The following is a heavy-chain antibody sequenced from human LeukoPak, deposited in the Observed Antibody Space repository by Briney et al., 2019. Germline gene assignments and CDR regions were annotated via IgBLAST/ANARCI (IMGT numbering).Heavy chain of an antibody. CDR1: GFTFSSYA. J-gene: IGHJ4*02. D-gene: IGHD2-8*01. V-gene: IGHV3-23*01. Sequence: SGGSLGRSCAGSGFTFSSYAMSWVRQAPGKGLEWVSAISDRGDYTYYADSVKGRFTISRDNSKNTLYLHVNSLRAEDTAVYYCAKDTSIGKYCTSGVCSPFDYWGQGTQVTLSS. CDR2: ISDRGDYT. CDR3: AKDTSIGKYCTSGVCSPFDY.